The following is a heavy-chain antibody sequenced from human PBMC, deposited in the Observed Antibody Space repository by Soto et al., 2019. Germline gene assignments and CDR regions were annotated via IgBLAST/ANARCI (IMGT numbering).Heavy chain of an antibody. CDR1: GGSFSGYY. CDR3: ARYYYGSGSYYFDY. Sequence: QVQLQQWGAGLLKPSETLSLTCAVYGGSFSGYYWSWIRQPPGKGLEWIGEINHSGSTNYNPSLKSRVTIPVDTSKNQFSLKLSSVTAADTAVYYCARYYYGSGSYYFDYWGQGTLVTVSS. CDR2: INHSGST. V-gene: IGHV4-34*01. J-gene: IGHJ4*02. D-gene: IGHD3-10*01.